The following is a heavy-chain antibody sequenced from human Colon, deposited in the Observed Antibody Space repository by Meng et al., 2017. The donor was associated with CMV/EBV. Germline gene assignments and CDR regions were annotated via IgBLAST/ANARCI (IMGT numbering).Heavy chain of an antibody. CDR1: GFTFSSYA. Sequence: GESLKISCAASGFTFSSYAMSWVRQAPGKGLEWVSAISGSGGSTYYADSVKGRFTISRDNSMNTLYLQMSSLRAEDTAVYYCARGDCSSTSCYYFDYWGQGALVTVSS. D-gene: IGHD2-2*01. CDR3: ARGDCSSTSCYYFDY. V-gene: IGHV3-23*01. CDR2: ISGSGGST. J-gene: IGHJ4*02.